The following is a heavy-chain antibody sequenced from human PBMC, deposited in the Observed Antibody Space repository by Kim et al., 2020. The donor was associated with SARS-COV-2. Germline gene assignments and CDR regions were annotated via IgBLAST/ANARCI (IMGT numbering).Heavy chain of an antibody. J-gene: IGHJ5*02. CDR3: ARDQAWFYYGSGSYSGFAP. Sequence: SQTLSLTCAISGDSVSSNSAAWNWIRQSPSRGLEWLGRTYYRSKWYNDYAVSVKSRITINPDTSKNQFSLQLNSVTPEDTAVYYCARDQAWFYYGSGSYSGFAPGGQGTLVTVSS. D-gene: IGHD3-10*01. CDR2: TYYRSKWYN. V-gene: IGHV6-1*01. CDR1: GDSVSSNSAA.